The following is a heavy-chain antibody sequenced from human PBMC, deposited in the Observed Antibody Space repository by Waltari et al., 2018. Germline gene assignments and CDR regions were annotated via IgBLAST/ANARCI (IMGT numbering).Heavy chain of an antibody. CDR1: GDSASSSNW. V-gene: IGHV4-4*02. Sequence: QVQLQESGPGLMKPSGTLFVTCAVSGDSASSSNWWSGVRQSPGKGLEWLGEIHQGVWTNYNPSLTSRLTISADKPDNHFSLTLSSVTAADTAVYFCARLGPYSSASNWGQGTLVTVSS. D-gene: IGHD6-6*01. CDR2: IHQGVWT. J-gene: IGHJ4*02. CDR3: ARLGPYSSASN.